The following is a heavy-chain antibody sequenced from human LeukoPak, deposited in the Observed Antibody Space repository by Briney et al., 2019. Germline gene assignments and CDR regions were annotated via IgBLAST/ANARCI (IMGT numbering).Heavy chain of an antibody. CDR1: GFTFSSYS. CDR2: ISSSSSTI. J-gene: IGHJ6*03. D-gene: IGHD2-2*03. Sequence: PGGSLRLSCAASGFTFSSYSMNWVRQAPGKGLEWVSYISSSSSTIYYADSVKGRFTISRDNAKNSLYLQMNSLRAEDTAVYYCARVDGYYYYMDVWGKGTTVTVS. V-gene: IGHV3-48*01. CDR3: ARVDGYYYYMDV.